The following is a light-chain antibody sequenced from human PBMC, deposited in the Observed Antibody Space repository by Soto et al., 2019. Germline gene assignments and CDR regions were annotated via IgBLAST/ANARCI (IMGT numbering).Light chain of an antibody. V-gene: IGKV3D-7*01. CDR2: GAS. J-gene: IGKJ4*01. Sequence: PGERVTLSCRASQSVNSSYLTWYQQKPGQAPRLLIYGASTRATSIPARFSGSGSGTDFTLTISSLQPEDFAVYYCQQDYNLPPTFGGGTKVEIK. CDR1: QSVNSSY. CDR3: QQDYNLPPT.